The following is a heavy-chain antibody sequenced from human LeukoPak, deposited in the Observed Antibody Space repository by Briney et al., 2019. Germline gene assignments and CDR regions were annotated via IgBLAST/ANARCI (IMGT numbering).Heavy chain of an antibody. CDR1: GYSFTSYG. J-gene: IGHJ5*02. CDR3: ARSLDFWGENP. V-gene: IGHV1-18*01. Sequence: ASVKVSCKTSGYSFTSYGISWVRQAPGQGLEWMGYISAYNGKTTSAQKFQGRLTMTTDRSTSTAYMELRSLRSDDTAVYYRARSLDFWGENPWGQGTVVTVSS. CDR2: ISAYNGKT. D-gene: IGHD3-3*01.